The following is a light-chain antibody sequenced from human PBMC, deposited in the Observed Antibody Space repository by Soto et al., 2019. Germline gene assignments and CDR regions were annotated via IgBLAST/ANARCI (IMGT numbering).Light chain of an antibody. Sequence: EIVLTQSPGTLSLSPGERATLSCRASQSVSSSYLAWYQQKPGQAPRLLIYGASNRATGIPYRFSGSGSGTDFTLTISRLEPEDFAVYYCQQYGSSRVTFGPGTKVDI. J-gene: IGKJ3*01. V-gene: IGKV3-20*01. CDR3: QQYGSSRVT. CDR1: QSVSSSY. CDR2: GAS.